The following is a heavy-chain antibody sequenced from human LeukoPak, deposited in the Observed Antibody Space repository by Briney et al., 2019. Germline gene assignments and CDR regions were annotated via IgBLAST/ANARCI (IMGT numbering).Heavy chain of an antibody. Sequence: GGSLRLSCAASGFTFDDYGMSWVRQAPGKGLEWVSGINWNGGSTGYADSVKGRFTISRDNAKNSLYLQMNSPRAEDTALYYCARAEGNYYDSSTGDYWGQGTLVTVSS. D-gene: IGHD3-22*01. J-gene: IGHJ4*02. CDR1: GFTFDDYG. CDR3: ARAEGNYYDSSTGDY. V-gene: IGHV3-20*04. CDR2: INWNGGST.